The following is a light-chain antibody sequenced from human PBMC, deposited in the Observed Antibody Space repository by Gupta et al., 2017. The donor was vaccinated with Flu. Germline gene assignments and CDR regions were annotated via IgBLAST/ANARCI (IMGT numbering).Light chain of an antibody. V-gene: IGLV2-14*01. Sequence: SDVGGYNYVSVYQHHPGQAPNRMIYEVTNRPSGVSNRCSGSTSGNTASLTISGLQPEDDAYYYCSSYTSSSILFLFCGGTKLTVL. J-gene: IGLJ2*01. CDR2: EVT. CDR1: SDVGGYNY. CDR3: SSYTSSSILFL.